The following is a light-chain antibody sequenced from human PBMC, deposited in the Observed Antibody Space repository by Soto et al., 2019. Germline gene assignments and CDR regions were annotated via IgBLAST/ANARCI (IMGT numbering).Light chain of an antibody. CDR2: AAC. CDR3: HQVYSTPWT. J-gene: IGKJ1*01. V-gene: IGKV1-39*01. CDR1: QTITTY. Sequence: DIQMTQSPSSLSASVGDSVTITCRASQTITTYLNWYQQKPGKALKLLIYAACNLQSWVPSRFSGSGSETEFTLTISSLQPEDFATYYCHQVYSTPWTFGQGTKVEI.